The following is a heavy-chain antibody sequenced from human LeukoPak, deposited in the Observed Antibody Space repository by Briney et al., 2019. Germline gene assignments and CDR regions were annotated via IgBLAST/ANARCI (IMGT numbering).Heavy chain of an antibody. Sequence: ASVKVSCKASGGTFSSYAISWVRQAPGQGLEGMGRIIPILGIANYAQKFQGRVTITADKSTSTAYMELSSLRSEDTAVYYCARALDTAMVYYYYGMDVWGQGTTVTVSS. D-gene: IGHD5-18*01. CDR1: GGTFSSYA. CDR2: IIPILGIA. CDR3: ARALDTAMVYYYYGMDV. V-gene: IGHV1-69*04. J-gene: IGHJ6*02.